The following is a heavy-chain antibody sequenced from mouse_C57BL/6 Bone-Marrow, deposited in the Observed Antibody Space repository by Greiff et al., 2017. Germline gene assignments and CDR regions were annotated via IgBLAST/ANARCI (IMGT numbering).Heavy chain of an antibody. Sequence: EVQLQQSVAELVRPGASVKLSCTASGFNIKNTYMHWVKQRPEQGLEWIGRIDPANGNTKYAPKFQGKATITADPSSNTAYLQLSSLTSEDTAIYYCALIYYYGSSYGNYAMDYWGQGTSVTVAS. V-gene: IGHV14-3*01. CDR3: ALIYYYGSSYGNYAMDY. CDR2: IDPANGNT. J-gene: IGHJ4*01. CDR1: GFNIKNTY. D-gene: IGHD1-1*01.